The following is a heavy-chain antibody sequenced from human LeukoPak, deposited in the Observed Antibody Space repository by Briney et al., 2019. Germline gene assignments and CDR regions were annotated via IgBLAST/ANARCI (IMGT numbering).Heavy chain of an antibody. D-gene: IGHD6-13*01. CDR2: IYSGGTT. J-gene: IGHJ4*02. V-gene: IGHV3-66*01. CDR1: GFTFNNYG. Sequence: GGSLRLSCGASGFTFNNYGMNWVRQAPGKGLEWVSVIYSGGTTYYADSVKGRFTISRDNSKNTLYLQMNSLRAEDTAVYYCAREAPVDSSSWYREGYFDYWGQGTLVTVSS. CDR3: AREAPVDSSSWYREGYFDY.